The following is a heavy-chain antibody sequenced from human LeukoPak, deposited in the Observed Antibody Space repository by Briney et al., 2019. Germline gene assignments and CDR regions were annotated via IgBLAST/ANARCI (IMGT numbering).Heavy chain of an antibody. CDR3: ARDRGGRDGYNRGYFDL. Sequence: SETLSLTCTVSGGSISSGDYYWSWIRQPPGKGLEWIGYIYYSGSTYYNPSLKSRVTISVETSKNQFSLKLSSVTAADTAVYSCARDRGGRDGYNRGYFDLWGRGTLVTVSS. CDR2: IYYSGST. D-gene: IGHD5-24*01. V-gene: IGHV4-30-4*01. J-gene: IGHJ2*01. CDR1: GGSISSGDYY.